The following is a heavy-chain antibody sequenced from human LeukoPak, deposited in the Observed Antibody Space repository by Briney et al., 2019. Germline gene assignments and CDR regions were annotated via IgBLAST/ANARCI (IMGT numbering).Heavy chain of an antibody. CDR2: ISYDGSNK. Sequence: GGSLRLSCAASGFTFSSYSMNWVRQAPGKGLEWVAVISYDGSNKYYADSVKGRFTISRDNSKNTLYLQMNSLRAEDTAVYYCARERSGSYLAFDIWGQGTMVTVSS. V-gene: IGHV3-30*03. D-gene: IGHD1-26*01. CDR1: GFTFSSYS. CDR3: ARERSGSYLAFDI. J-gene: IGHJ3*02.